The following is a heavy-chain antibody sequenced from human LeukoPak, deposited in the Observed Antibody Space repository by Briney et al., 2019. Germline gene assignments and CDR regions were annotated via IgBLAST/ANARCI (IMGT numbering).Heavy chain of an antibody. CDR1: GYTFTGYY. CDR3: ATPVVVGATGFDY. V-gene: IGHV1-2*02. CDR2: INPNSGGT. D-gene: IGHD1-26*01. Sequence: ASVKVSCKASGYTFTGYYMHWVRQAPGQGLEWMGWINPNSGGTNYAQEFQGRVTMTRDTSISTAYTELSRLRSDDTAVYYCATPVVVGATGFDYWGQGTLVTVSS. J-gene: IGHJ4*02.